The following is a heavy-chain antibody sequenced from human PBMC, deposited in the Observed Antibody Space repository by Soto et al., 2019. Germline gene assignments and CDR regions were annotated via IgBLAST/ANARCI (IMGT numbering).Heavy chain of an antibody. V-gene: IGHV1-8*01. D-gene: IGHD3-16*02. CDR1: GYTFINYD. J-gene: IGHJ6*03. CDR2: MNPKNGNT. Sequence: ASVKVSCKASGYTFINYDINWVRQAPGQGLEWMGWMNPKNGNTLYTQKFQGRVSMTRDTSIGTAYMELNSLGSEDTAVYFCARPYCYLHHPNYYSYYYLDVWGKGTTVTVSS. CDR3: ARPYCYLHHPNYYSYYYLDV.